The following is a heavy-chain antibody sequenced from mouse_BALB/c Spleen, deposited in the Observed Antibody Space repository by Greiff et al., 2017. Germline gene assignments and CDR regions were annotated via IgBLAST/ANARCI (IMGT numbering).Heavy chain of an antibody. Sequence: QVQLKESGAELMKPGASVKISCKATGYTFSSYWIEWVKQRPGHGLEWIGEILPGSGSTNYNEKFKGKATFTADTSSNTAYMQLSSLTSEDSAVYYCARRGPLLRPYYFDYWGQGTTLTVSS. CDR3: ARRGPLLRPYYFDY. CDR2: ILPGSGST. J-gene: IGHJ2*01. V-gene: IGHV1-9*01. CDR1: GYTFSSYW. D-gene: IGHD1-2*01.